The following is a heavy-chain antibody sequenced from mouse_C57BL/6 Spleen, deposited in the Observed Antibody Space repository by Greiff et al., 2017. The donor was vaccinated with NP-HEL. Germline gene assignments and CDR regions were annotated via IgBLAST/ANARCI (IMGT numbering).Heavy chain of an antibody. J-gene: IGHJ1*03. CDR1: GFTFSSYA. CDR3: TGIYDGYYENFDV. Sequence: EVKLEESGEGLVKPGGSLKLSCAASGFTFSSYAMSWVRQTPEKRLEWVAYISSGGDYIYYADTVKGRFTISRDNARNTLYLQMSSLKSEDTAMYYCTGIYDGYYENFDVWGTGTTVTVSS. D-gene: IGHD2-3*01. V-gene: IGHV5-9-1*02. CDR2: ISSGGDYI.